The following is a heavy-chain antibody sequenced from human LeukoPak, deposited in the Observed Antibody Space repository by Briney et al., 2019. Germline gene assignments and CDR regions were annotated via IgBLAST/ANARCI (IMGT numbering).Heavy chain of an antibody. V-gene: IGHV5-51*01. CDR3: ARLTGYSSGWYYFDY. D-gene: IGHD6-19*01. Sequence: GESLKISCKGSGYSFTSYWIGWVRQMPGKGLEWMGIIYPGDSDTRYSPSFQGQVTISADKSISTAYLQWSSLKASDTARYYCARLTGYSSGWYYFDYWGQGTLVTVSS. CDR2: IYPGDSDT. CDR1: GYSFTSYW. J-gene: IGHJ4*02.